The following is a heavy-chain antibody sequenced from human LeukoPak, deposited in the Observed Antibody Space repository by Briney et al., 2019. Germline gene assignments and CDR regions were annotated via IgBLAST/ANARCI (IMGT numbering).Heavy chain of an antibody. CDR2: IYPGDSDT. CDR3: AGHLATVTASRQYYYYGMDV. J-gene: IGHJ6*02. Sequence: GESMKISCKDSGYSFTSYWIGWVRPVPGKGLEWMGIIYPGDSDTRYSPSLQGQVTISVDKSISTTYLQWSSLKASDTAIYYCAGHLATVTASRQYYYYGMDVWGQGTTVTVSS. CDR1: GYSFTSYW. D-gene: IGHD4-17*01. V-gene: IGHV5-51*01.